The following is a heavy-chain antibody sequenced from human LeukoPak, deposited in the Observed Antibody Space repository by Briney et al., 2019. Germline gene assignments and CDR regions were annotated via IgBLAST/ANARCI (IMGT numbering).Heavy chain of an antibody. CDR1: GGSISSYY. CDR2: IYYSGST. D-gene: IGHD3-22*01. Sequence: PPETLSLTCTVSGGSISSYYWSWIRQPPGKGLEWIGYIYYSGSTNYNPSLKSRVTISVDTSKNQFSLKLSSVTAADTAVYYCAGISDMIRSKPYDYWGQGTLVTVSS. J-gene: IGHJ4*02. CDR3: AGISDMIRSKPYDY. V-gene: IGHV4-59*08.